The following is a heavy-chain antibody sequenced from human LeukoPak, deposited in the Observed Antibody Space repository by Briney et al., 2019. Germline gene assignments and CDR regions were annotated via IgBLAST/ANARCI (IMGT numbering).Heavy chain of an antibody. D-gene: IGHD6-13*01. CDR3: ARDLAGADDY. CDR1: SFTFSKYW. CDR2: IDTNGRTT. V-gene: IGHV3-74*01. Sequence: GGSLRLSCAASSFTFSKYWFHWVRQAPGKGRDWVSRIDTNGRTTDTADSVKGRFTISRDNAKNTLFLEMSSLRAEDTAVYYCARDLAGADDYWGQGTLVTVSS. J-gene: IGHJ4*02.